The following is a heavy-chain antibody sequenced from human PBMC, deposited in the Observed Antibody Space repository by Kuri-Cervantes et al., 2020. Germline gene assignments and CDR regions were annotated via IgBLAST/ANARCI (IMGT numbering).Heavy chain of an antibody. J-gene: IGHJ2*01. CDR1: GFTFSSYG. Sequence: GESLKISCPASGFTFSSYGMHWVRQAPGKGLEYVSAISSNGGSTYYADSVKGRFTISRDNSKNTLYLQMNSLRAGDTAVYYCARSGSTVTTMGWYFDLWGRGTLVTVSS. D-gene: IGHD4-17*01. CDR2: ISSNGGST. V-gene: IGHV3-64*04. CDR3: ARSGSTVTTMGWYFDL.